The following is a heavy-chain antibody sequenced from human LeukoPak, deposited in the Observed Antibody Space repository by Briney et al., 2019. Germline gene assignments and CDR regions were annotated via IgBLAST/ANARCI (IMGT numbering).Heavy chain of an antibody. D-gene: IGHD3-3*01. V-gene: IGHV3-23*01. CDR3: AKDFWSGNYQSGGLDV. CDR2: ITNNADAT. J-gene: IGHJ6*02. CDR1: GFTFRNFA. Sequence: GGSVRRSCAASGFTFRNFAMSWVRQSPGKGLEWVSHITNNADATYYADSVKGRFTVSRDNSNNILYLQLDSLRAEDAAVYYCAKDFWSGNYQSGGLDVWAQGSTVTVSS.